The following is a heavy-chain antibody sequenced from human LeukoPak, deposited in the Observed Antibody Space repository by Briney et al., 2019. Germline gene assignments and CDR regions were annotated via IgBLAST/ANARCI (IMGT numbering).Heavy chain of an antibody. Sequence: ASVKVSCKASGYTFTSYYMHWVRQAPGQGLEWMGGIIPIFGTANYAQKFQGRVTITADESTSTAYMELSSLRSEDTAVYYCASGEEVVVVPAADYYYGMDVWGQGTTVTVSS. V-gene: IGHV1-69*13. CDR1: GYTFTSYY. CDR2: IIPIFGTA. J-gene: IGHJ6*02. D-gene: IGHD2-2*01. CDR3: ASGEEVVVVPAADYYYGMDV.